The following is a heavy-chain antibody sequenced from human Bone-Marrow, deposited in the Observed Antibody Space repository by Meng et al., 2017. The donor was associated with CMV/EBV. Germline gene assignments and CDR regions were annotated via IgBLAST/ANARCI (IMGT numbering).Heavy chain of an antibody. Sequence: GGSLRLSCAASGFTFSSYSMNWVRQAPGKGLEWVSSISSSSSYIYYADSVKGRFTISRDNAKNSLYLQMNSLRAEDTAVYYCARDKSAGIAVAAFDYWGQGTLVTVSS. J-gene: IGHJ4*02. CDR2: ISSSSSYI. D-gene: IGHD6-19*01. V-gene: IGHV3-21*01. CDR3: ARDKSAGIAVAAFDY. CDR1: GFTFSSYS.